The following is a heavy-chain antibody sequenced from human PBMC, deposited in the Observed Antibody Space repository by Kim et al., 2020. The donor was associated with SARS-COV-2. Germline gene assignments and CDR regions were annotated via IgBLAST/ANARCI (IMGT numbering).Heavy chain of an antibody. CDR3: AKDLSRDGYNWWFGPWDY. J-gene: IGHJ4*02. D-gene: IGHD5-12*01. CDR1: GFTFSNYA. V-gene: IGHV3-23*01. CDR2: ISGGGDST. Sequence: GGSLRLSCAASGFTFSNYAMSWVRQAPGKGLEWVSGISGGGDSTYYADSVKGRFTISRDNSKNTLCLQMNSLRAEDTAVYYCAKDLSRDGYNWWFGPWDYWGQGTLITFSS.